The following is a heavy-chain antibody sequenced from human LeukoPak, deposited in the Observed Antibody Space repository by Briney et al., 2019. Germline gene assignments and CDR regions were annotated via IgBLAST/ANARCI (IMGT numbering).Heavy chain of an antibody. CDR2: IYTSGST. V-gene: IGHV4-4*07. D-gene: IGHD3-3*01. J-gene: IGHJ6*02. CDR1: GGSISSYY. CDR3: ARDGGPEYYYYYYGMDV. Sequence: SSETLSRTCTVSGGSISSYYWSWIRQPAGKGLEWIGRIYTSGSTNYNPSLKSRVTMSVDTSKDQFSLKLSSVTAADTAVYYCARDGGPEYYYYYYGMDVWGQGTTVTVSS.